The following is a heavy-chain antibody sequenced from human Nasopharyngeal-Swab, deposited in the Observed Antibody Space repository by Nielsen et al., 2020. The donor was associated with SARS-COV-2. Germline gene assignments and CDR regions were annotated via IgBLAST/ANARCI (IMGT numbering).Heavy chain of an antibody. V-gene: IGHV4-34*01. CDR2: INHSGST. CDR1: GGSFGGYY. CDR3: ARVGYSNYGEGFDY. D-gene: IGHD4-11*01. Sequence: SETLSLTCAVYGGSFGGYYWSWIRQPPGKGLEWIGEINHSGSTNYNPSLKSRVTISVDTSKNQFSLKLSSVTAADTAVYYCARVGYSNYGEGFDYWGQGTLVTVSS. J-gene: IGHJ4*02.